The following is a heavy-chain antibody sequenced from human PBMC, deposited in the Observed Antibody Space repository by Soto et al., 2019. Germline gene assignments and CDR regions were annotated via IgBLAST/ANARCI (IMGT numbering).Heavy chain of an antibody. CDR2: IGPYGNTI. V-gene: IGHV3-11*01. CDR1: GFSFRDYF. J-gene: IGHJ4*02. D-gene: IGHD2-21*01. Sequence: GGSLRLSCAASGFSFRDYFMGWIRQAPGKGLEWVSYIGPYGNTIYYADSVKGRFTISRDDATNSLHLHMNSLRTEDTAVYYCARDDHTYGVYWGQGTPVTVSS. CDR3: ARDDHTYGVY.